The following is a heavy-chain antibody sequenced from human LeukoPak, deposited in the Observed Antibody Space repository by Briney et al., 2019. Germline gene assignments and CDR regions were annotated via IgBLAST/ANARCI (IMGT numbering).Heavy chain of an antibody. J-gene: IGHJ4*02. V-gene: IGHV3-30*18. Sequence: GRSLRLSCAASGFTFSSYGMHWVRQAPGKGLEWVAVISYDGSNKYYADSVKGRFTISRDNSKNTLYLQMNSLRAEDTAVYYCAKETVTTVYYFDYWGQGTLVTVSS. D-gene: IGHD4-11*01. CDR3: AKETVTTVYYFDY. CDR2: ISYDGSNK. CDR1: GFTFSSYG.